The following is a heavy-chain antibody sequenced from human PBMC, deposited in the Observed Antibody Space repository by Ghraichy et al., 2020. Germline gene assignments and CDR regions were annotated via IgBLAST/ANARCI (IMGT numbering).Heavy chain of an antibody. Sequence: SETLSLTCTVSGGSISGYYWSWIRLSPGKGLDWIGYIHYTGITNYNPSLKSRLTLSVDTSKNQFSLRLNCVTAADTAVYYCARLGVVAVVGTYNDHSMDVWGQGTAVTVSS. CDR3: ARLGVVAVVGTYNDHSMDV. CDR1: GGSISGYY. CDR2: IHYTGIT. J-gene: IGHJ6*02. D-gene: IGHD6-19*01. V-gene: IGHV4-59*08.